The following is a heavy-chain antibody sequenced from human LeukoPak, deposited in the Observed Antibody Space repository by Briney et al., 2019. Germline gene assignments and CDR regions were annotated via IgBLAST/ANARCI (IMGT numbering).Heavy chain of an antibody. CDR1: GFTFSNYG. Sequence: GGSLRLSCAASGFTFSNYGMHWVRQAPGKGLEWVAFIRYDGNSAYYADSVKGRFTISRDNSKNTLYLQMNSLRAEDTAVYYCAKDLVGATFPLDYWGQGTLVTVSS. CDR3: AKDLVGATFPLDY. J-gene: IGHJ4*02. D-gene: IGHD1-26*01. CDR2: IRYDGNSA. V-gene: IGHV3-30*02.